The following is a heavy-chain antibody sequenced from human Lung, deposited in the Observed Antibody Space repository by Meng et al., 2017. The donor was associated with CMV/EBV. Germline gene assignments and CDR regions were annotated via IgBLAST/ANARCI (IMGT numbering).Heavy chain of an antibody. CDR1: GFTFDDYA. V-gene: IGHV3-43D*03. Sequence: GGSXRLXCAASGFTFDDYAMHWVRQAPGKGLEWVSLISWDGGSTYYADSVKGRFTISRDNSKNSLYLQMNSLRAEDTALYYCAKGLRYYYGMDVWGQGPTVTVSS. CDR2: ISWDGGST. D-gene: IGHD6-19*01. J-gene: IGHJ6*02. CDR3: AKGLRYYYGMDV.